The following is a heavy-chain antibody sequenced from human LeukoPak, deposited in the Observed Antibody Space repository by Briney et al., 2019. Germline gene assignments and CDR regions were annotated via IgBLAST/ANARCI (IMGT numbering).Heavy chain of an antibody. V-gene: IGHV4-39*07. CDR2: IYYSGST. CDR1: GGSISSSSYY. J-gene: IGHJ4*02. D-gene: IGHD3-9*01. CDR3: ARGKELRYFDWLPKLYFDY. Sequence: PSETLSLTCTVSGGSISSSSYYWGWIRQPPGKGLEWIGSIYYSGSTYYNPSLKSRVTISVDTSKNQFSLKLSSVTAADPAVYYCARGKELRYFDWLPKLYFDYWGQGTLVTVSS.